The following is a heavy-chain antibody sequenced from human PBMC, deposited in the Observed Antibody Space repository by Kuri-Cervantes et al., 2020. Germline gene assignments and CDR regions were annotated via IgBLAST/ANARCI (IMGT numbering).Heavy chain of an antibody. CDR3: ARGYYNFWSGYYYYMDV. CDR1: GGTFSSYA. D-gene: IGHD3-3*01. V-gene: IGHV1-69*05. J-gene: IGHJ6*03. CDR2: IIPIFGTA. Sequence: SVKVSCKASGGTFSSYAISWVRQAPGQGLEWMGGIIPIFGTANYAQKFQGRVTITTDESTSTAYMELRSLRSDDTAMYYCARGYYNFWSGYYYYMDVWGNGPTSPSP.